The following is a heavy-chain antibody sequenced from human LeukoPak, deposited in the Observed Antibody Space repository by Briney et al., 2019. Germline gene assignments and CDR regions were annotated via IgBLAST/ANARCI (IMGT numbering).Heavy chain of an antibody. CDR3: ATQYNTYYDFWSGYPFLYYMDV. V-gene: IGHV4-38-2*01. D-gene: IGHD3-3*01. J-gene: IGHJ6*03. CDR1: GYSISSGYY. CDR2: IYHSGST. Sequence: PSETLSLTCAVSGYSISSGYYWGWIRQPPGKGLEWIGSIYHSGSTCYNPSLKSRVTISVDTSKNQFSLKLSSVTAADTAVYYCATQYNTYYDFWSGYPFLYYMDVWGKGTTVTVSS.